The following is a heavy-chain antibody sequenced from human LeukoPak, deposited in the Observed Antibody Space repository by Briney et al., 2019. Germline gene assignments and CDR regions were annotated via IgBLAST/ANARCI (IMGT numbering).Heavy chain of an antibody. V-gene: IGHV3-30-3*01. CDR3: ARGTGRGGYNFEN. J-gene: IGHJ4*02. Sequence: GGSLRLSCEGSGFTFRSWAMHWVRQAPGKGLEWVTMISYNGGNEYYADSVKGRFTTSRDNSKNTVYLQMNSLRPEDTAVYFCARGTGRGGYNFENWGQGTLVTVSS. D-gene: IGHD3-16*01. CDR2: ISYNGGNE. CDR1: GFTFRSWA.